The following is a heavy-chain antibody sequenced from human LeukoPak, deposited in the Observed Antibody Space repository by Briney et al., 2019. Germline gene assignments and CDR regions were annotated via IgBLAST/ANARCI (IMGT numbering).Heavy chain of an antibody. D-gene: IGHD6-13*01. V-gene: IGHV3-53*04. Sequence: GGSLRLSCTVSGFTVSNNYMSWVRQAPGKGLEWVSIIYSGGATHYADSVKGRFTISRHTSENTMYLQMNSLRTEDTAVYYCARGLQQQLGWFDPWGQGTLVTVSS. CDR3: ARGLQQQLGWFDP. CDR1: GFTVSNNY. J-gene: IGHJ5*02. CDR2: IYSGGAT.